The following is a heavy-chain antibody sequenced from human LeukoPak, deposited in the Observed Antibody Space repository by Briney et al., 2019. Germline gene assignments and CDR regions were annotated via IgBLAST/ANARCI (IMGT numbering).Heavy chain of an antibody. CDR1: GGSISSYY. Sequence: SESLSLTCTVSGGSISSYYWSWIRQPPGKGLEWIGYIYYSGSTNYNPSLKSRVTISVDTSKNQFSLKLSSVTAADTAVYYCARVSEDDYSNPSYYYYGMDVWGQGTTVTVSS. J-gene: IGHJ6*02. D-gene: IGHD4-11*01. CDR3: ARVSEDDYSNPSYYYYGMDV. CDR2: IYYSGST. V-gene: IGHV4-59*01.